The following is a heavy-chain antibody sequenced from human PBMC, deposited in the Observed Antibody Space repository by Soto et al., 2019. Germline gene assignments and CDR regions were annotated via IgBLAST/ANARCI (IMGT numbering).Heavy chain of an antibody. V-gene: IGHV6-1*01. D-gene: IGHD6-13*01. J-gene: IGHJ4*02. CDR3: AKGTPGSTYDY. CDR2: TYYRSKWYN. CDR1: GDSVSSKNAA. Sequence: PSQTLSLTCAISGDSVSSKNAAWTWIRQSPSRGLEWLGRTYYRSKWYNDYAVSVKSRITINPDTSKNQFSLQLNSVTPEDTAVYYCAKGTPGSTYDYWGQGTLVTVSS.